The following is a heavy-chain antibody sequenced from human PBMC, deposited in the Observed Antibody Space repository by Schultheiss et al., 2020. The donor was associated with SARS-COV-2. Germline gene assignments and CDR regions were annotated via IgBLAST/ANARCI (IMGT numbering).Heavy chain of an antibody. CDR2: ISYDAYRK. J-gene: IGHJ6*02. V-gene: IGHV3-30*18. CDR1: GFTFRNYG. D-gene: IGHD3-3*01. Sequence: GESLKISCAASGFTFRNYGMHWVRQAPGKGLEWVAVISYDAYRKNYADSVKGRFTISRDNSENTLSLQMNSLRAEDSAVYYCAKDNDVEWSIYYSKDMAVWGQGTTVTVSS. CDR3: AKDNDVEWSIYYSKDMAV.